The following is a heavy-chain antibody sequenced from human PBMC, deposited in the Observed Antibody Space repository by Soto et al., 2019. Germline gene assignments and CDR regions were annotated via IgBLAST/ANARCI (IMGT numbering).Heavy chain of an antibody. D-gene: IGHD5-12*01. CDR3: AGWLQFYGAIDS. J-gene: IGHJ4*02. V-gene: IGHV3-30-3*01. CDR2: ISHDGNKK. Sequence: GGSLRLSCAASGFNFNSYAMHWVRQAPGKGLEWVAFISHDGNKKYYADSVKGRFTISRDNSKNTLFLQTNSLRDDDSALYYCAGWLQFYGAIDSWGQGTLVTVSS. CDR1: GFNFNSYA.